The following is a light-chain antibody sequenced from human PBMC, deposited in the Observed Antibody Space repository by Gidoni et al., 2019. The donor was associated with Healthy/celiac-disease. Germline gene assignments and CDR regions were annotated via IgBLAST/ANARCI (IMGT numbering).Light chain of an antibody. J-gene: IGLJ1*01. Sequence: QSALTQPASVSGSPGQSITISCTGASSNVGGYNSVSWYQQHPGNAPKLIIYDVRNRSSGVSNRFSGSTSGNTASLTISGLQAEDEGYYYCSSYTTSSTQVFGTGTKVTVL. CDR3: SSYTTSSTQV. V-gene: IGLV2-14*03. CDR2: DVR. CDR1: SSNVGGYNS.